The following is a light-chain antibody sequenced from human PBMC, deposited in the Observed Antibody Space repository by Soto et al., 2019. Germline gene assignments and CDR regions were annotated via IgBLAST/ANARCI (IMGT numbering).Light chain of an antibody. V-gene: IGKV3-20*01. CDR3: QQFGGSPPRYT. CDR2: GSS. CDR1: QTINNNF. Sequence: EIVLTQSPGILSVSPGERATLSCRASQTINNNFIAWYQQKSDQPPRLLIFGSSRRAAAIPDRFSGSGSGTEFTLTIDRLEPEDFAIYYCQQFGGSPPRYTFGQGTKVDIK. J-gene: IGKJ2*01.